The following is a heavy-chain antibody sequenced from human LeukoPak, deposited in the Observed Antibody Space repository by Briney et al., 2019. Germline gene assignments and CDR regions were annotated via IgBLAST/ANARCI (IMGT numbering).Heavy chain of an antibody. V-gene: IGHV4-59*08. Sequence: PSETLSLTCTVSGGSISSYYWSWIRQPPGKGLEWIGYIYYSGSTNYNPSLKSRVTISVDTSKNQFSLKLSSVTAADTAVYYCAGGRVDGWELLPFDYWGQGTLVTVSS. J-gene: IGHJ4*02. CDR2: IYYSGST. CDR1: GGSISSYY. CDR3: AGGRVDGWELLPFDY. D-gene: IGHD1-26*01.